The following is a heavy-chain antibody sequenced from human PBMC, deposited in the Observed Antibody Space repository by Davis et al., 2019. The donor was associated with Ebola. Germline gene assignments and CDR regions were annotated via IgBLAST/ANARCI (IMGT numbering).Heavy chain of an antibody. J-gene: IGHJ6*02. V-gene: IGHV1-3*01. CDR2: INAGNGNT. Sequence: AASVKVSCKASGYTFTSYAMHWVRQAPGQRLEWMGWINAGNGNTKYSQKFQGRVTITRDTSASTAYMELSSLRSEDTAVYYCARQAGIVVVPAAIRYYYGMDVWGQGTTVTVSS. CDR3: ARQAGIVVVPAAIRYYYGMDV. CDR1: GYTFTSYA. D-gene: IGHD2-2*02.